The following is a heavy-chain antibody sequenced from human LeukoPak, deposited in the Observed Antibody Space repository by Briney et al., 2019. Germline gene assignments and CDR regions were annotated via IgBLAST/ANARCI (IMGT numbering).Heavy chain of an antibody. CDR3: AATSRVVVSFDY. Sequence: SETLSLTCTVSGGSISSYYWSWIRQPAGKGLEWIGRIYTSGSTNYNPSLKSRVTISVDTSKNQFSLKLSSVTAADTAVYYCAATSRVVVSFDYWGQGTLVTVSS. D-gene: IGHD2-21*01. J-gene: IGHJ4*02. CDR2: IYTSGST. V-gene: IGHV4-4*07. CDR1: GGSISSYY.